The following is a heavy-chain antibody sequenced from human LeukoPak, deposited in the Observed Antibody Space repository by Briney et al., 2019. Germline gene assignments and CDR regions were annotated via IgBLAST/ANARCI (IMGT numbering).Heavy chain of an antibody. V-gene: IGHV4-38-2*02. CDR2: IHQSGST. D-gene: IGHD4-11*01. CDR1: GYSIRNGYN. CDR3: ARAEINDYSTY. Sequence: SETLSLTCTVSGYSIRNGYNWGWLRLSPGKGLEWLGSIHQSGSTYDNPSLKSRVTLSIDTSKNQFSLKLTSVTAADTAVYYCARAEINDYSTYWGQGIPVIVSS. J-gene: IGHJ4*02.